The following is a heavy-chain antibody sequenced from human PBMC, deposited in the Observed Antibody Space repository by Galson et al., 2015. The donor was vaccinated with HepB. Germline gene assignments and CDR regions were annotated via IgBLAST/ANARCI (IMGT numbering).Heavy chain of an antibody. Sequence: CAISGDSVSSNSAAWNWIRQSPSRGLGWLGRTYYRSKWYNDYAVSVKSRITINPDTSKNQFSLQLNSVTPEDTAVYYCAREYDFWSGYTKIRNDAFDIWGQGTMVTVSS. CDR1: GDSVSSNSAA. CDR3: AREYDFWSGYTKIRNDAFDI. CDR2: TYYRSKWYN. D-gene: IGHD3-3*01. V-gene: IGHV6-1*01. J-gene: IGHJ3*02.